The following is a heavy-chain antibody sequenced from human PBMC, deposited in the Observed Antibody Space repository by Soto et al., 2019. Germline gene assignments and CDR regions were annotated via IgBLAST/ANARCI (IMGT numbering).Heavy chain of an antibody. J-gene: IGHJ6*02. CDR2: ISWDGGST. CDR1: GFTFDDYT. CDR3: AKDHYGDYGMDV. D-gene: IGHD4-17*01. Sequence: GGSLRLSCAASGFTFDDYTMHWVRQAPGKGLEWVSLISWDGGSTYYADSVKGRFTISRDNSKNSLYLQMNSLRTEDTALYYCAKDHYGDYGMDVWGQGTTVTVSS. V-gene: IGHV3-43*01.